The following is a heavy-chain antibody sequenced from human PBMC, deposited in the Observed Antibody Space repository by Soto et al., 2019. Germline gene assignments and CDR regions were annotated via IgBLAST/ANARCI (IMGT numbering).Heavy chain of an antibody. J-gene: IGHJ6*02. CDR3: AREGSWYFGYYYGMDV. CDR1: GFTFSSYG. D-gene: IGHD6-13*01. V-gene: IGHV3-33*01. Sequence: GGSLRLSCAASGFTFSSYGMHWVRQAPGKGLEWVAVIWYDGSNKYYADSVKGRFTISRDNSKNTLYLQMNSLRAEDTAVYYCAREGSWYFGYYYGMDVWGQGTTVTVSS. CDR2: IWYDGSNK.